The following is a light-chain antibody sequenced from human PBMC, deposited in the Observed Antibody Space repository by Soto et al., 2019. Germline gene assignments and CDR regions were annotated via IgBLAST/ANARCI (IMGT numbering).Light chain of an antibody. V-gene: IGKV1-5*03. CDR2: KAS. CDR1: QSISSW. CDR3: QQYNRYSRV. Sequence: DIQMTQSPSTLSASVGDRVTITCRASQSISSWLAWYQQKPGKAPKLLIYKASSLESGVTSRFSGSGSGTEFTLTISSLQPDDFATYYCQQYNRYSRVFGQGTKVEIK. J-gene: IGKJ1*01.